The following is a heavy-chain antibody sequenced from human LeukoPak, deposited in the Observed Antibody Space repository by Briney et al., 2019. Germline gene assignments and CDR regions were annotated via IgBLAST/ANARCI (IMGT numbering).Heavy chain of an antibody. CDR1: GGSFSGYY. CDR3: ARGRYYDILTGSQLSYGMDV. V-gene: IGHV4-34*01. J-gene: IGHJ6*02. CDR2: INHSGST. D-gene: IGHD3-9*01. Sequence: PSETLSLTCAVYGGSFSGYYWSWIRQPPGKGLEWIGEINHSGSTNYNPSLKSRVTISVDTSKNQFSLKLSSVTAADTAVHYCARGRYYDILTGSQLSYGMDVWGQGTTVTVSS.